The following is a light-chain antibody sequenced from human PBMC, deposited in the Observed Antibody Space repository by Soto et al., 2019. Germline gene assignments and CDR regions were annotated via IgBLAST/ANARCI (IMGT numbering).Light chain of an antibody. J-gene: IGKJ2*01. CDR1: QSVSSIN. Sequence: EIVLTQSPGTLSLSPGERATLSCRASQSVSSINLAWYQQEPGQAPRLLIYGASTRATDIPARFSGSGSGTEFTLTISSLQSEDFAIYYCQQYNDWPPMYTFGQGTKVDIK. CDR2: GAS. CDR3: QQYNDWPPMYT. V-gene: IGKV3-15*01.